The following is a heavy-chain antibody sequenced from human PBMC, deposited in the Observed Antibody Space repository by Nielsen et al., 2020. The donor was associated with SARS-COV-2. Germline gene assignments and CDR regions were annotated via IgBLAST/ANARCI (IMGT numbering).Heavy chain of an antibody. V-gene: IGHV1-46*01. Sequence: ASVKVSCKASGYTFTSYYMHWVRQAPGQGLEWMGIINPSGGSTSYAQKFQGRVTMTRDTSTSTVYMELNSLRAEDTAVYYCARRWIQLLKLYYGMDVWGQGTTVTVSS. CDR3: ARRWIQLLKLYYGMDV. CDR2: INPSGGST. D-gene: IGHD5-18*01. J-gene: IGHJ6*02. CDR1: GYTFTSYY.